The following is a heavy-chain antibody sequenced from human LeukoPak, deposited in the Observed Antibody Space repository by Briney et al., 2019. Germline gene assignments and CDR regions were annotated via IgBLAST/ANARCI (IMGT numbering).Heavy chain of an antibody. Sequence: GGSLRLSCAASGFPFSSYAMHWVRQAPGKGLEWVAAIWYDGSNKYYADSVKGRFTISRDNSRNTLYLQMNSLRAEDTAVYYCAREQWVALQQEQNYRDYWGQGIIATVSS. V-gene: IGHV3-33*01. CDR2: IWYDGSNK. CDR1: GFPFSSYA. D-gene: IGHD6-19*01. J-gene: IGHJ4*02. CDR3: AREQWVALQQEQNYRDY.